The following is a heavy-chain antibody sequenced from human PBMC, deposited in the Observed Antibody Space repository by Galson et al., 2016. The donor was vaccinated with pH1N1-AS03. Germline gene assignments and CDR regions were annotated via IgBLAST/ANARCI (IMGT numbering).Heavy chain of an antibody. J-gene: IGHJ4*02. D-gene: IGHD5-18*01. Sequence: SVKVSCKAYGDSFNNYAISWVRQAPGQGLQWVGGIIPTLGIVNVAQSFQGRVTITADTSTNTAHMELSSLRSEDTAVYYRARILGYNYGRVHYWGQGTHVTVSS. CDR1: GDSFNNYA. CDR3: ARILGYNYGRVHY. V-gene: IGHV1-69*10. CDR2: IIPTLGIV.